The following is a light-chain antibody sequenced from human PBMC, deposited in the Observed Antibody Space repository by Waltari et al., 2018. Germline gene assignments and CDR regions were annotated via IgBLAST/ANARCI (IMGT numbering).Light chain of an antibody. CDR1: SHDLGGYNF. CDR2: EVN. V-gene: IGLV2-14*03. Sequence: QSALNQPASVSGSPGQSLNISCTGPSHDLGGYNFVSWYQQHPGKAPKRIIYEVNNRPSGVSDRFSGSKSGNTASLTISDLQTEDEADYFCRSYTSSNTGLFGGGTKLTVL. J-gene: IGLJ3*02. CDR3: RSYTSSNTGL.